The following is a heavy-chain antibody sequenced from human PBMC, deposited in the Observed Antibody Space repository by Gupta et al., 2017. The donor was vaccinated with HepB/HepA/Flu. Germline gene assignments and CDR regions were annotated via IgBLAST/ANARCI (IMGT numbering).Heavy chain of an antibody. CDR2: IKQDGSEK. CDR3: ARDYAVVVPAAIRFDY. V-gene: IGHV3-7*01. Sequence: EVQLVESGGGLVQPGGSLRPSCAASGFTFSSYWMSWVRQAPGKGLEWVANIKQDGSEKYYVDSVKGRFTISRDNAKNSLYLQMNSLRAEDTAVYYCARDYAVVVPAAIRFDYWGQGTLVTVSS. J-gene: IGHJ4*02. CDR1: GFTFSSYW. D-gene: IGHD2-2*01.